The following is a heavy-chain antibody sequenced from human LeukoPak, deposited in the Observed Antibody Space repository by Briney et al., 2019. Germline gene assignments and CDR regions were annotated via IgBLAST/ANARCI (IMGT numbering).Heavy chain of an antibody. J-gene: IGHJ4*02. CDR1: GFTVSNNY. CDR3: ARDGGAAAGY. CDR2: MYRGGST. D-gene: IGHD6-13*01. Sequence: GGSLRLSCAASGFTVSNNYMSWVRQAPGKGLEWVSVMYRGGSTDYADSVQGRFTMSRDNSKNTLYLQMNSLRAADTAVYYCARDGGAAAGYWGQRTLVTVSS. V-gene: IGHV3-66*01.